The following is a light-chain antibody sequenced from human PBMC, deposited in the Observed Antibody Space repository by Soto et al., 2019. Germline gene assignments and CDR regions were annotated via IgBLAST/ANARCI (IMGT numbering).Light chain of an antibody. Sequence: QLVLTQPPSASASLGASLTLTCTLNRGYNNYKVDWYQQRPGKGPRFVMRVGTGGIVGSKGDGIPDRFSVLGSGLNRYLTIKDIQEEDESDYHCGADHGSGSNVIFGGGTKVTVL. CDR3: GADHGSGSNVI. V-gene: IGLV9-49*03. CDR1: RGYNNYK. J-gene: IGLJ2*01. CDR2: VGTGGIVG.